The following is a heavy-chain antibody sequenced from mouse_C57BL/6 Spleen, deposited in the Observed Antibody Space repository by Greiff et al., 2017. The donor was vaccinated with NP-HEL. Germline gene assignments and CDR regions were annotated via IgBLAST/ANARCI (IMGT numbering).Heavy chain of an antibody. D-gene: IGHD1-1*01. V-gene: IGHV1S81*02. J-gene: IGHJ2*01. CDR2: TNPTNGRT. Sequence: QVQLQQSGAELVKAGASVKMSCKASGYTFTSYWMLWVKQRLGQGLEWFAETNPTNGRTYYNEKFKSKATLTVDKASSTAYMLLSGPTFEDSAVYYCARIKKIVATYLDYWGQGTTLTGSS. CDR3: ARIKKIVATYLDY. CDR1: GYTFTSYW.